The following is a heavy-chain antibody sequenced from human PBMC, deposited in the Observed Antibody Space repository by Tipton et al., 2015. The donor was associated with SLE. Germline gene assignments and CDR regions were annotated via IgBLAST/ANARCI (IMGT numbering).Heavy chain of an antibody. Sequence: TLSLTCTVSGGSISSYYWGWIRQPPGKGLEWIGDIYYTGSTYYNPSLKSRATISVDPSNNQFSLRLTSVTAADTAVYYCAGRGDLVVVTSYLDYWGQGTLVSVSS. V-gene: IGHV4-59*01. CDR1: GGSISSYY. CDR3: AGRGDLVVVTSYLDY. D-gene: IGHD2-21*02. J-gene: IGHJ4*02. CDR2: IYYTGST.